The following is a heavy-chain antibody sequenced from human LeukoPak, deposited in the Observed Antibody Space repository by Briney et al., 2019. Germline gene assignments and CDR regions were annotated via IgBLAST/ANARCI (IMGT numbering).Heavy chain of an antibody. CDR3: ARGFWDSGSYLGMEV. Sequence: SETPSHTCTVSGGSLTSHYWSWIWQPPGKGLEWIGYIYYSGSTNYNPSLKSRGTISVDTSKNQFSLTLSSVTAADTAVYYCARGFWDSGSYLGMEVCGQGSTVSVSS. CDR1: GGSLTSHY. J-gene: IGHJ6*01. D-gene: IGHD1-26*01. CDR2: IYYSGST. V-gene: IGHV4-59*11.